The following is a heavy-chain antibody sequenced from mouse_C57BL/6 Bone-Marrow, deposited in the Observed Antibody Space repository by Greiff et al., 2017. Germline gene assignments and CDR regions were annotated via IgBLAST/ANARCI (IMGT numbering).Heavy chain of an antibody. D-gene: IGHD2-1*01. Sequence: VQLQQSGAELVRPGTSVKVSCKASGYAFTNYLIEWVKQRPGQGLEWIGVINPGSGGTNYNEKFKGKATLTADKSSSTAYMQLSSLTSEDSAVYFCARRNGNYVLAMDYWGQGTSVTVSS. CDR1: GYAFTNYL. CDR3: ARRNGNYVLAMDY. CDR2: INPGSGGT. J-gene: IGHJ4*01. V-gene: IGHV1-54*01.